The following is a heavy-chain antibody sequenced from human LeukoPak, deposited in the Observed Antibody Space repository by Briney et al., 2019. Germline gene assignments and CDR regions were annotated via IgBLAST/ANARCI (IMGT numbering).Heavy chain of an antibody. CDR2: INPNSGGT. CDR3: ARAGSGWYAPSYYYYGMDV. D-gene: IGHD6-19*01. J-gene: IGHJ6*02. V-gene: IGHV1-2*02. Sequence: ASVTVSCKASGYTFTGYYMHWVRQAPGQGLEWMGWINPNSGGTNYAQKFQGRVTMTRDTSISTAYMVLSRLRSDDTAVYYCARAGSGWYAPSYYYYGMDVWGQGTTVTVSS. CDR1: GYTFTGYY.